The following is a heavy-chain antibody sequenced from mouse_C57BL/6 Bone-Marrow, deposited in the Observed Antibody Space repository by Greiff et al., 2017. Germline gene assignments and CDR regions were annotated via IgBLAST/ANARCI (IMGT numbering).Heavy chain of an antibody. J-gene: IGHJ2*01. D-gene: IGHD1-1*01. CDR2: IYPRDGST. Sequence: QVQLQQSGPELVKPGASVKLSCKASGYTFTSYDINWVKQRPGQGLEWIGWIYPRDGSTKYNEKFKGKATLTVDTSSSTAYMELHSLTSEDSAVYFCASGANYYGSSSPFDYWGQGTTLTVSS. CDR1: GYTFTSYD. V-gene: IGHV1-85*01. CDR3: ASGANYYGSSSPFDY.